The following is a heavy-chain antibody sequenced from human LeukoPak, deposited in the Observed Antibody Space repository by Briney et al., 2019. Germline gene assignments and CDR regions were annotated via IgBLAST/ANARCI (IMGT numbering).Heavy chain of an antibody. J-gene: IGHJ4*02. D-gene: IGHD2-2*01. CDR1: GLTFSSYA. CDR2: ISSSSSYI. Sequence: KSGGSLRLSCSASGLTFSSYAMHWVRQAPGKGLEWVSSISSSSSYISYADSVKGRFTISRDNAKNSLYLQMSSLRAEDTAVYYCARDPYSTSTNYFDFWGQGTLVTVSS. V-gene: IGHV3-21*01. CDR3: ARDPYSTSTNYFDF.